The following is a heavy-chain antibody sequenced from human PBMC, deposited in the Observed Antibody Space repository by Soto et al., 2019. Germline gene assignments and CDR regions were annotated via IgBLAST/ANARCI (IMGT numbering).Heavy chain of an antibody. CDR2: IYHSGST. D-gene: IGHD4-17*01. CDR3: ARAPSSEDYGDFPYAFDI. CDR1: SGSISSSNW. V-gene: IGHV4-4*02. Sequence: SETLSLTCAVSSGSISSSNWWSWVRQPPGKGLEWIGEIYHSGSTNYNPSLKSRVTISVDKSKNQFSLKLSSVTAADTAVYYCARAPSSEDYGDFPYAFDIWGQGTMVTVSS. J-gene: IGHJ3*02.